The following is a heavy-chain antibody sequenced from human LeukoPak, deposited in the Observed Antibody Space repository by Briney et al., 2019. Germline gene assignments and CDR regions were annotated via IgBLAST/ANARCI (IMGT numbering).Heavy chain of an antibody. V-gene: IGHV1-69*01. CDR3: ALCPYYDILTSYYFDY. J-gene: IGHJ4*02. D-gene: IGHD3-9*01. CDR1: GGTFSSYA. CDR2: IIPIFGTA. Sequence: SVKVSCKASGGTFSSYAISWVRQAPGQGLEWMGGIIPIFGTANYAQKFQGRVTITADESTSTAYMELSSLRSEDTAVYYCALCPYYDILTSYYFDYWGQGTLVTVSS.